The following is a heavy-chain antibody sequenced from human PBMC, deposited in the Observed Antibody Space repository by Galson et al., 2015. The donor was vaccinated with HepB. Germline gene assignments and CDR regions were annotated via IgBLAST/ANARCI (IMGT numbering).Heavy chain of an antibody. CDR1: GGTFSSYT. CDR2: IIPILGIA. J-gene: IGHJ3*02. CDR3: ARDPHYSPRAFDI. Sequence: SVKVSCKASGGTFSSYTISWVRQAPGQGLEWMGRIIPILGIANYAQKFQGRVTITADKSTSTAYMELSSLRSEDTAVYYCARDPHYSPRAFDIWGQGTMVTVSS. V-gene: IGHV1-69*04. D-gene: IGHD5-18*01.